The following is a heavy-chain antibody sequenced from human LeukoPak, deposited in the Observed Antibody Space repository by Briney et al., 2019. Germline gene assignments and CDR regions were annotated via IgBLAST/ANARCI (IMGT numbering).Heavy chain of an antibody. J-gene: IGHJ6*03. CDR3: ARTTEGGYTYDYFYYYYMDV. CDR2: IYYSGST. CDR1: GGSISTYY. D-gene: IGHD5-18*01. Sequence: SATLSLTCTVSGGSISTYYWNWIRQPPGKGLEWIGYIYYSGSTNYNPSLKSRVTISVETSKNQFSLKLNSVTAADTAVYFCARTTEGGYTYDYFYYYYMDVWGKGTTVTISS. V-gene: IGHV4-59*01.